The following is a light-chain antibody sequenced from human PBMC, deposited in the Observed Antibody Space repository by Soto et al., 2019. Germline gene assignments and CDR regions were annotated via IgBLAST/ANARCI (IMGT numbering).Light chain of an antibody. CDR1: SSNIGSSY. CDR2: NNN. V-gene: IGLV1-47*02. Sequence: SVLTQPPSTSVTPGQRVTISCSGSSSNIGSSYVFWFQHLPGTAPKLLMYNNNQRPSGVPDRVSASKSGTSASLAISGLRSEDEADYYCAAWDDRVSGYVFGTGTKVTVL. CDR3: AAWDDRVSGYV. J-gene: IGLJ1*01.